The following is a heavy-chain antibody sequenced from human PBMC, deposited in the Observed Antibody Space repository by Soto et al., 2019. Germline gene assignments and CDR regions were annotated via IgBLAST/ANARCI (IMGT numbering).Heavy chain of an antibody. J-gene: IGHJ4*02. V-gene: IGHV4-59*01. D-gene: IGHD1-7*01. CDR3: ARNRNYFSFSFDY. CDR1: GGSISYYY. Sequence: ASETLSLTCTVSGGSISYYYWSWIRQPPGKGLEWIGYIYYSGGTNYNPSLKSRVTISVDTSKNQFSLKLSSVTAADTAVYYCARNRNYFSFSFDYWGQGTLVTVSS. CDR2: IYYSGGT.